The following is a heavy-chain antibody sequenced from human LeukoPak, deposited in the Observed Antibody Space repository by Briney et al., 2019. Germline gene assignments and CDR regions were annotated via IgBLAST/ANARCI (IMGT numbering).Heavy chain of an antibody. Sequence: PGGSLRLSCAASGFTFSSDAMHWVRQAPGKGLEWVALISYDGINKYYADSVKGRFTISRDNSKNTLYLQMNSLRAEDTAVYYCARVPRDLYSSSSDWFDPWGQGTLVTVSS. D-gene: IGHD6-6*01. CDR1: GFTFSSDA. CDR2: ISYDGINK. J-gene: IGHJ5*02. CDR3: ARVPRDLYSSSSDWFDP. V-gene: IGHV3-30*04.